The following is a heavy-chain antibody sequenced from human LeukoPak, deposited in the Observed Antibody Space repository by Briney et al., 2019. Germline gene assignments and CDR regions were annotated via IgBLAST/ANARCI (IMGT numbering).Heavy chain of an antibody. CDR1: GGSISSSSYY. D-gene: IGHD4-17*01. CDR2: IYNGGST. Sequence: PSETLSLTCTVSGGSISSSSYYWGWIRQPPGKGLEWIGYIYNGGSTKYNPSLKSRVTILVDTSKNHFSLKLSSVTAADTAVYYCARHVYGDYGTFYYYGMDVWGQGTTVTVS. V-gene: IGHV4-61*05. J-gene: IGHJ6*02. CDR3: ARHVYGDYGTFYYYGMDV.